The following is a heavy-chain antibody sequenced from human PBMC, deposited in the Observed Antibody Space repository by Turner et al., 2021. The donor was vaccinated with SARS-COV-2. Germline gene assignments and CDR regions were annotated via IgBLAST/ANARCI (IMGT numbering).Heavy chain of an antibody. V-gene: IGHV1-69*01. CDR1: GGSFSNYA. J-gene: IGHJ5*02. CDR2: IIPIFGTA. CDR3: ARARGGDEYDSSGQRFDP. Sequence: VQSTAEVKKPRSSVKVSCEASGGSFSNYAISRVRQAPGQGLEWMGGIIPIFGTANYAQKFQGRVTITADESTTTAYMELSSLRSEDTAVYYCARARGGDEYDSSGQRFDPWGQGTLVTVSS. D-gene: IGHD3-22*01.